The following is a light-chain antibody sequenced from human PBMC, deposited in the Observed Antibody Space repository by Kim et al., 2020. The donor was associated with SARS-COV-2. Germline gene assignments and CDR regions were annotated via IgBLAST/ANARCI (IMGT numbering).Light chain of an antibody. V-gene: IGLV6-57*04. CDR2: EDN. CDR3: QSYDSSSRV. CDR1: SGSIASNY. Sequence: NFMLTQPHSVSESPGKTVTISCTRSSGSIASNYVQWYQQRPGSAPTTVIYEDNQRPSGVPDRFSGSIDSSFNSASLTISGLKTEDEADYYCQSYDSSSRVFGGGTQLTDL. J-gene: IGLJ3*02.